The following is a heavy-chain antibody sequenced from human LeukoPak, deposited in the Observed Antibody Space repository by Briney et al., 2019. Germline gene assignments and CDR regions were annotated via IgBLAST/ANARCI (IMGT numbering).Heavy chain of an antibody. V-gene: IGHV3-53*01. D-gene: IGHD7-27*01. J-gene: IGHJ4*02. CDR2: LFSGGNT. Sequence: GGSLRLSCAASGFSVSTDCMTWVRQAPGKGLEWVSTLFSGGNTYYADSVKGRFTISRDNSKNTLYLEMSSLRAEDTAVYSCARGWGSFENWGQGTLVAVSS. CDR3: ARGWGSFEN. CDR1: GFSVSTDC.